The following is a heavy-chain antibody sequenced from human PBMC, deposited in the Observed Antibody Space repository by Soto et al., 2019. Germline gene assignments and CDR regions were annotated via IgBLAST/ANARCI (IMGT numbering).Heavy chain of an antibody. V-gene: IGHV1-18*01. D-gene: IGHD3-22*01. J-gene: IGHJ4*02. Sequence: ASVKVSCKASGYTFTSYGISWVRQAPGQGLEWMGWISAYNGNTNYAQKLQGRVTMTTDTSTSTAYMELRSLRSDDTAVYYCARDRGSQRDYYDSSGYFDYWGQGTLVTVSS. CDR2: ISAYNGNT. CDR1: GYTFTSYG. CDR3: ARDRGSQRDYYDSSGYFDY.